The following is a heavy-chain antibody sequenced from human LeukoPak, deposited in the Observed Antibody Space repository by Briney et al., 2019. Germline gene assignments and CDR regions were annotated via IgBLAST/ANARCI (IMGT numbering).Heavy chain of an antibody. CDR1: GGCFSGYY. J-gene: IGHJ5*02. V-gene: IGHV4-34*01. CDR2: INHSGST. CDR3: ARGLSGVSGSYWFDP. Sequence: SETLSLTCAVYGGCFSGYYWRWIRQRPGKGLEWIGEINHSGSTNYNPSLKSRVTISVDTSKNQFSLKLSSVTAADTAVYYCARGLSGVSGSYWFDPWGQGTLVTVSS. D-gene: IGHD5-12*01.